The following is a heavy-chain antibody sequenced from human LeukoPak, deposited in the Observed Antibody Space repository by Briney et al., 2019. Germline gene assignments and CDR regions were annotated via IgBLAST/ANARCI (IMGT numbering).Heavy chain of an antibody. J-gene: IGHJ4*02. Sequence: ASVKVSCKASGYTFTGYYMHWVRQAPGQGIEWMGWINPNSGGTNYAQKFQGRVTMTRDTSISTAYMELSRLRSDDTAVYYCASTPRNYYDSSGYYSDYWGQGTLVTVSS. D-gene: IGHD3-22*01. CDR3: ASTPRNYYDSSGYYSDY. V-gene: IGHV1-2*02. CDR1: GYTFTGYY. CDR2: INPNSGGT.